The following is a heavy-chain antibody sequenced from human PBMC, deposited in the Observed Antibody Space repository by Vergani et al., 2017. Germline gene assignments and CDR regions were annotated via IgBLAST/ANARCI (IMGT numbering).Heavy chain of an antibody. V-gene: IGHV4-31*03. CDR1: GGYISSGGYY. Sequence: QVQLQESGPGLVKPSQTLSLTCTVSGGYISSGGYYWSWIRQHPGKGLEWIGYIYYSGRTYYNPSLKRRVTIAVDTSKNQFSLKLSPVSAADTAVYYCARGSGALRGVRCWFDPWGQGTLVTVSS. CDR2: IYYSGRT. D-gene: IGHD3-10*01. J-gene: IGHJ5*02. CDR3: ARGSGALRGVRCWFDP.